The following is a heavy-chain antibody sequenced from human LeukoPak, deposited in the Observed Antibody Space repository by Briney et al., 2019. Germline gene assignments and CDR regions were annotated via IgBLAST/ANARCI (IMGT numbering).Heavy chain of an antibody. Sequence: GGSLRLSCAASGFSISSSAMNWVRQAPGKGLEWVSSISSSSSYIYYADSVKGRFTISRDNAKNSLYLQMNSLRAEDTAVYYCARGGGSYYHDAFDIWGQGTMVTVSS. CDR2: ISSSSSYI. CDR3: ARGGGSYYHDAFDI. CDR1: GFSISSSA. D-gene: IGHD1-26*01. V-gene: IGHV3-21*01. J-gene: IGHJ3*02.